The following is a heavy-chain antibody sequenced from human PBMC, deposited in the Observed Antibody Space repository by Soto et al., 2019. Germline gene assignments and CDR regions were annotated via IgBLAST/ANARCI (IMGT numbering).Heavy chain of an antibody. CDR3: ARIEPYCSTISCYSGP. CDR2: ISGSGART. Sequence: GGSLRLSCAASGFTFGNYDMSWVRQAPGKGLEWVSAISGSGARTYYADSVQGRFTISRDNSKNTLNLQMNSLRVEDTAVYHCARIEPYCSTISCYSGPWGQGTLVTVSS. J-gene: IGHJ5*02. D-gene: IGHD2-2*01. CDR1: GFTFGNYD. V-gene: IGHV3-23*01.